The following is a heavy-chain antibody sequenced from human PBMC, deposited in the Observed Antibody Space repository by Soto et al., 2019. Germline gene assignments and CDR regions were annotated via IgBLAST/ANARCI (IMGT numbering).Heavy chain of an antibody. CDR2: IYYSGST. V-gene: IGHV4-31*03. Sequence: QVQLQESGPGLVKPSQTLSLTCTVSGGSISSGGYYWSWIRQHPGKGLEWIGYIYYSGSTYYNPSLKSRVTISVDTSKNQFSLKLSSVTAADTAVYYCAGVSVVVAATYWFDPWGQGTLVTVSS. D-gene: IGHD2-15*01. CDR3: AGVSVVVAATYWFDP. CDR1: GGSISSGGYY. J-gene: IGHJ5*02.